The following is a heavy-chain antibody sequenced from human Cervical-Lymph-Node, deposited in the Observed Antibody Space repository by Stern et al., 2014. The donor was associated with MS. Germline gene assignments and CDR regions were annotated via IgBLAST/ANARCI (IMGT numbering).Heavy chain of an antibody. J-gene: IGHJ6*02. Sequence: QITLKESGPALVKPTQTLTLTCTFSGFSLSTSGMSVSWIRQPPGKALEWLALIDWDDDKYYSTSLKTRLTISKDTSKNQVVLTMTNMDPVDTATYYCARLEGLLWFEGEGLDVWGQGTTVIVSS. CDR2: IDWDDDK. V-gene: IGHV2-70*01. CDR1: GFSLSTSGMS. CDR3: ARLEGLLWFEGEGLDV. D-gene: IGHD3-10*01.